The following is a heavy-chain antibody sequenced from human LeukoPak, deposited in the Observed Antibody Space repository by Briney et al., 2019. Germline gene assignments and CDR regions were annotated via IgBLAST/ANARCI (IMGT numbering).Heavy chain of an antibody. J-gene: IGHJ6*02. CDR3: AKDISQVDYYYYYGMDV. CDR2: ISWNSGSI. V-gene: IGHV3-9*01. Sequence: GGSLRLSCAASGFTFDDYAMHWVRQAPGKGLEWVSGISWNSGSIGYADSVKGRFTISGDNAKNSLYLQMNSLRAEDTALYYCAKDISQVDYYYYYGMDVWGQGTTVTVSS. CDR1: GFTFDDYA.